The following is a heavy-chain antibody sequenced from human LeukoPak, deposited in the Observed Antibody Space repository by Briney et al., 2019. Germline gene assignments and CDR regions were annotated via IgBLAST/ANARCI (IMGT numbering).Heavy chain of an antibody. CDR1: GFTFSNYG. V-gene: IGHV3-30*02. CDR3: ARENGDYTEYYYYYYMDV. J-gene: IGHJ6*03. CDR2: IRYDGSNK. D-gene: IGHD4-17*01. Sequence: GGSLRLSCAASGFTFSNYGMHWVRQAPGKGLEWVAFIRYDGSNKYYADSVKGRFTISRDNSKNTLYLQMNSLRAEDTAVYYCARENGDYTEYYYYYYMDVWGKGTTVTVSS.